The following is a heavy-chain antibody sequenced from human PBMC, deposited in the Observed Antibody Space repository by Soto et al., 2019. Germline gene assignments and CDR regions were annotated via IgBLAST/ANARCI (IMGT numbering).Heavy chain of an antibody. CDR2: IVVGSGNT. CDR1: GFTFTSSA. Sequence: SVKVSCKASGFTFTSSAVQWVRQARGQRLEWIGWIVVGSGNTNYAQKFQERVTITRDMSTSTAYMELSSLRSEDTAVYYCAADTYYYDSSGYYLGWFDPWGQGTLVTVSS. D-gene: IGHD3-22*01. V-gene: IGHV1-58*01. CDR3: AADTYYYDSSGYYLGWFDP. J-gene: IGHJ5*02.